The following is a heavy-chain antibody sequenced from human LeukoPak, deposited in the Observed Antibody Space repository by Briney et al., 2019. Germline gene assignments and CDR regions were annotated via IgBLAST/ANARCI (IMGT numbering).Heavy chain of an antibody. V-gene: IGHV4-39*07. CDR2: IYYSGST. CDR3: ARERDYGGNLRGQDRFDP. CDR1: GGSISSSSYY. Sequence: TPSETLSLTCTVSGGSISSSSYYWGWIRQPPGKGLEWIGSIYYSGSTYYNPSLKSRVTISVDTSKNQFSLKLSSVTAADTAVYYCARERDYGGNLRGQDRFDPWGQGTLVTVSS. D-gene: IGHD4-23*01. J-gene: IGHJ5*02.